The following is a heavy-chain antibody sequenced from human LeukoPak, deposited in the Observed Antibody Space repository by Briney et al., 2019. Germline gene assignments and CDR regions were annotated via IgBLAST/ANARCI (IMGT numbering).Heavy chain of an antibody. J-gene: IGHJ4*02. Sequence: PSETLSLTCTVSGGSISSSSYYWGWIRQPPGKGLEWIGSIYYSGSTYYNPSLKSRVTISVDTSKNQFSLKLSSVTAADTAVYYCAREPGYYDSSGYFNYWGQGTLVTVSS. D-gene: IGHD3-22*01. CDR1: GGSISSSSYY. V-gene: IGHV4-39*07. CDR3: AREPGYYDSSGYFNY. CDR2: IYYSGST.